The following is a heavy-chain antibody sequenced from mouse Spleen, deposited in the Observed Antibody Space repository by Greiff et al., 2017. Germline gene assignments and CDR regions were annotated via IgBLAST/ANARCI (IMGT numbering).Heavy chain of an antibody. D-gene: IGHD2-10*01. V-gene: IGHV1-69*01. J-gene: IGHJ1*01. CDR2: IDPSDSYT. CDR3: ARASSYYGNYGWYFDV. CDR1: GYTFTSYW. Sequence: VQLQQPGAELVMPGASVKLSCKASGYTFTSYWMHWVKQRPGQGLEWIGEIDPSDSYTNYNQKFKGKATLTVDKSSSTAYMQLSSLTSEDSAVYYCARASSYYGNYGWYFDVWGAGTTVTVSS.